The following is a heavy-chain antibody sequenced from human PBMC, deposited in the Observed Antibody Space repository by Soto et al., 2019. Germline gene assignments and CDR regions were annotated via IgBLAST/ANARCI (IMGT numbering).Heavy chain of an antibody. J-gene: IGHJ4*02. CDR2: IIPYYNTL. CDR1: EGTFNSYA. Sequence: SVKVSCKASEGTFNSYAIAWVRQAPGQGLEWMGGIIPYYNTLNYAQKFQDRVTITADDSTNTVYMELSSLRSDDTAVYFCASGASHWYPYFFDSWAQRTLVTVSS. V-gene: IGHV1-69*13. CDR3: ASGASHWYPYFFDS. D-gene: IGHD6-13*01.